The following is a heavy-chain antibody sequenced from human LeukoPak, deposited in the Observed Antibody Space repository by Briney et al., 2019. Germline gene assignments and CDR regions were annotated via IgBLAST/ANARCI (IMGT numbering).Heavy chain of an antibody. D-gene: IGHD2-21*01. CDR1: GYSLTGYY. J-gene: IGHJ4*02. V-gene: IGHV1-2*02. CDR2: IDPNNGHT. Sequence: ASVKVSCKASGYSLTGYYMHWVRQAPGQGLEWMGWIDPNNGHTNYVQKFQGRVTMTRDTSISTVYMDLSRLRFDGTALYYCATEVGAIPYWGQGTLVTVSS. CDR3: ATEVGAIPY.